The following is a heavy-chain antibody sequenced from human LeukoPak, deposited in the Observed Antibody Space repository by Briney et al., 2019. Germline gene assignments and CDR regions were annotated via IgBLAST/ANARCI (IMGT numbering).Heavy chain of an antibody. V-gene: IGHV1-18*01. CDR3: ARLPHPLGGTAGDY. D-gene: IGHD1-26*01. Sequence: ASVKVSCKTSGYTFTTYAISWVRQGPGQGLEWMGWLNIYNGNTKYAQKFQGRVTMTADTSTSTAYMEMRSLRSDDTAVYYCARLPHPLGGTAGDYWGQGTLVTVSS. CDR1: GYTFTTYA. J-gene: IGHJ4*02. CDR2: LNIYNGNT.